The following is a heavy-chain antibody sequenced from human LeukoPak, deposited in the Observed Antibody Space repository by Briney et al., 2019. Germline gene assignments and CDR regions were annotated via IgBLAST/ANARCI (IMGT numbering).Heavy chain of an antibody. D-gene: IGHD2-2*01. CDR3: ATNQQGYCSSTSCSYYFDY. CDR1: GFTFSSYS. Sequence: GSLRLSCAASGFTFSSYSMNWVRQAPGKGLEWVSSISSGSSYIYYADSVKGRFTISRDNAKNSLYLQMNSLRAEDTAVYYCATNQQGYCSSTSCSYYFDYWGQGTLVTVSS. CDR2: ISSGSSYI. V-gene: IGHV3-21*01. J-gene: IGHJ4*02.